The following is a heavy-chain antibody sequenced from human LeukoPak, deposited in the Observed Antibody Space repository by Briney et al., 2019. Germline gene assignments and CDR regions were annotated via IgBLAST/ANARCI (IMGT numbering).Heavy chain of an antibody. CDR1: GFTFSRYW. V-gene: IGHV3-23*01. Sequence: GGSLRLSCAASGFTFSRYWIHWVRQAPGKGLEWVSAISGSGGSTYYADSVKGRFTISRDNSKNTLYLQMNSLRAEDTAVYYCAKGAYPYYYDSSGYVPFDYWGQGTLVTVSS. D-gene: IGHD3-22*01. CDR2: ISGSGGST. J-gene: IGHJ4*02. CDR3: AKGAYPYYYDSSGYVPFDY.